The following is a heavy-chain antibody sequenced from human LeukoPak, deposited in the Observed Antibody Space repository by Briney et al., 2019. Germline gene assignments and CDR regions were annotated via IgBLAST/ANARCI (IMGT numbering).Heavy chain of an antibody. Sequence: GGSLRLSCAASGFTFSSYGMYWVRQAPGKGLEWVAFIRYDGSNKYYADSVKGRFTISRDNSKNTLYLQMNSLRAEDTAVYYCAKDRRQWLLLFHWGQGTLVTVSS. D-gene: IGHD3-22*01. V-gene: IGHV3-30*02. CDR2: IRYDGSNK. CDR3: AKDRRQWLLLFH. J-gene: IGHJ4*02. CDR1: GFTFSSYG.